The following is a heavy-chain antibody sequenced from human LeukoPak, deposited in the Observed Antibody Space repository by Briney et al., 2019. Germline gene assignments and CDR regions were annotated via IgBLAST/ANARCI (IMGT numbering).Heavy chain of an antibody. Sequence: GGSLRLSCAASGFTFSSYAMHWVRQAPGKGLEWVAVISYDGSNKYYADSVKGRFTISRDNSKNTLYLQMNSLRAEDTAVYYCARDRRSKAAAGIASMLFDYWGQGTLVTVSS. CDR1: GFTFSSYA. V-gene: IGHV3-30-3*01. CDR3: ARDRRSKAAAGIASMLFDY. D-gene: IGHD6-13*01. J-gene: IGHJ4*02. CDR2: ISYDGSNK.